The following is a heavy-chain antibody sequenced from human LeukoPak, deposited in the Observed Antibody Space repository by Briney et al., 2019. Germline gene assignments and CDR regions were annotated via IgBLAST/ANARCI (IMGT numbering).Heavy chain of an antibody. CDR2: ITPFNGNT. V-gene: IGHV1-45*02. CDR1: GYTFTYRY. CDR3: ASGWNDKHADY. Sequence: GASVKVSCKASGYTFTYRYLHWVRQAPGQALEWMGWITPFNGNTNYAQKFQDGVTITRDRSMSTAYMELSSLRSEDTAMYYCASGWNDKHADYWGQGTLVTVSS. D-gene: IGHD1-1*01. J-gene: IGHJ4*02.